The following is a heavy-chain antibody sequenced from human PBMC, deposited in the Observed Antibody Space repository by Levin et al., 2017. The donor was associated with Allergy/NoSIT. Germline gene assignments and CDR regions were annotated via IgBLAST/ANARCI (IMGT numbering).Heavy chain of an antibody. V-gene: IGHV4-39*07. J-gene: IGHJ3*02. D-gene: IGHD1-26*01. CDR1: GGSISSSSYY. Sequence: SETLSLTCTVSGGSISSSSYYWGWIRQPPGKGLEWIGSIYYSGSTYYNPSLKSRVTISVDTSKNQFSLKLSSVTAADTAVYYCARDSSFGSGSYPGLDDAFDIWGQGTMVTVSS. CDR3: ARDSSFGSGSYPGLDDAFDI. CDR2: IYYSGST.